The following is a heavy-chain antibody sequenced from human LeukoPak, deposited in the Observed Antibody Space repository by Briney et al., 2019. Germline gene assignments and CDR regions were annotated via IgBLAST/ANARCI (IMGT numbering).Heavy chain of an antibody. V-gene: IGHV4-38-2*02. CDR1: GGSFSGYY. J-gene: IGHJ5*02. Sequence: SETLSLTCAVYGGSFSGYYWGWIRQPPGKGLEWIGSIYHSGSTYYNPSLKSRVTISVDTSKNQFSLKLSSVAAADTAVYYCARDLYGRGVGATFDPWGQGTLVTVSS. D-gene: IGHD1-26*01. CDR3: ARDLYGRGVGATFDP. CDR2: IYHSGST.